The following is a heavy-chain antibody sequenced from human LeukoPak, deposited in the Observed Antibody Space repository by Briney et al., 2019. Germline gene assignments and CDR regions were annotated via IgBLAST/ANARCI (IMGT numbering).Heavy chain of an antibody. D-gene: IGHD6-13*01. CDR1: GFTFSSYS. J-gene: IGHJ4*01. V-gene: IGHV3-23*01. CDR3: VKGGAAAGILDY. Sequence: GGSLRLSCAASGFTFSSYSMTWVRQAPGKGLEWVSSISDSGDYTYYADSVKGRFTISRDNSKNTVFLQMNSLRVEDTAVYYCVKGGAAAGILDYWGQGTLVTVSS. CDR2: ISDSGDYT.